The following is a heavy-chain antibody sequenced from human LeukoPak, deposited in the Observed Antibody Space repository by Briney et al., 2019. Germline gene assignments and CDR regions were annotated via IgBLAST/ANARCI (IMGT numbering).Heavy chain of an antibody. CDR2: FYSGGST. J-gene: IGHJ4*02. Sequence: GGSLRLSCAASGFTVSSNFMSWVRQAPGKGLEWVSIFYSGGSTYYADSVKGRFTISRDNSKNTLYLQMNSLRAEDTAVYYCARDSSGWRQSDYWGQGTLVTVSS. CDR3: ARDSSGWRQSDY. V-gene: IGHV3-66*01. D-gene: IGHD6-19*01. CDR1: GFTVSSNF.